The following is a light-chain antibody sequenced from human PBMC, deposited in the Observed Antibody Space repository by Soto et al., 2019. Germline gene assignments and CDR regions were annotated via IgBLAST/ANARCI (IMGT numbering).Light chain of an antibody. CDR2: GNS. J-gene: IGLJ2*01. V-gene: IGLV1-40*01. CDR1: SSNIGAGYD. CDR3: QSYDSSLSAVV. Sequence: QSALTQPPSVSGAPGQRVTISCTGSSSNIGAGYDVHWYQQLPGTAPKLLIYGNSNRPSGVPDRFSGSKSGTSASLAITGLRAEDEADYYCQSYDSSLSAVVFGGGTKLTVL.